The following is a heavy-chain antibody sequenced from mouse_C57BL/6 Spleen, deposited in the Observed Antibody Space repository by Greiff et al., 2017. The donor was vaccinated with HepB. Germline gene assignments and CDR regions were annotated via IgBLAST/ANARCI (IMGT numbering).Heavy chain of an antibody. CDR1: GYAFSSYW. D-gene: IGHD2-4*01. J-gene: IGHJ2*01. CDR2: IYPGDGDT. Sequence: LVESGAELVKPGASVKISCKASGYAFSSYWMNWVKQRPGKGLEWIGQIYPGDGDTNYNGKFKGKATLTADKSSSTAYMQLSSLTSEDSAVYFCARRYDYDGNYFDYWGQGTTLTVSS. V-gene: IGHV1-80*01. CDR3: ARRYDYDGNYFDY.